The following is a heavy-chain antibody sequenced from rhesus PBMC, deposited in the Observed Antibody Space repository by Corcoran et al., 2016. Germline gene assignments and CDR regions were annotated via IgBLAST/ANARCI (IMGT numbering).Heavy chain of an antibody. V-gene: IGHV4-81*01. CDR1: GGSIRGSY. J-gene: IGHJ6*01. CDR2: IDGNIAGT. CDR3: ARRWAGLDS. Sequence: QLQLQESGPGLVKHSETLSRTRDVSGGSIRGSYWSWIRQPPGKGLEWIGNIDGNIAGTNYHPSLKSRVTISKDTSKNQFSLKLSSVTAADTAVYYCARRWAGLDSWGQGVVVTVSS. D-gene: IGHD1-44*01.